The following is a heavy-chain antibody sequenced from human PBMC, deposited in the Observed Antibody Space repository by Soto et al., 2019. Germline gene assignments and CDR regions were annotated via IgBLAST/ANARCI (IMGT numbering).Heavy chain of an antibody. CDR1: RGTPSISA. J-gene: IGHJ6*02. V-gene: IGHV1-69*01. CDR3: AGGRIVVVGSRAYYGMAV. D-gene: IGHD3-22*01. Sequence: QVHLLLQSGAEVNKPGSSLKVSCKAYRGTPSISASSWVRQAPGQGLEWMGGIRPVCVLVTYAQNLHGRVTITADESTKTAYMELSSLRPEDTAVYYCAGGRIVVVGSRAYYGMAVWGQGTTVTV. CDR2: IRPVCVLV.